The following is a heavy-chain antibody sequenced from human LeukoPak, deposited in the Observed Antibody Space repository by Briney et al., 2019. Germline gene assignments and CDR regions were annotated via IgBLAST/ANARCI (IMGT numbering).Heavy chain of an antibody. CDR1: GYRFSDYI. V-gene: IGHV1-46*01. D-gene: IGHD3-22*01. J-gene: IGHJ6*03. Sequence: ASVRVSCKASGYRFSDYIMNWVRQAPGQGLEWMGIINPSGGSTSYSQKFQGRVTMTRDMSTSTVYMELSSLRSEDTAVYYCARDLSDSSGPKREGYYYYMDVWGKGTTVTVSS. CDR2: INPSGGST. CDR3: ARDLSDSSGPKREGYYYYMDV.